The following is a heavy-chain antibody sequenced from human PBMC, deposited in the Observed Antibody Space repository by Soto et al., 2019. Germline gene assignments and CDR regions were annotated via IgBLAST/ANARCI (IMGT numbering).Heavy chain of an antibody. Sequence: QVQLVQSGGEVKKPGASVKVSCKASGYTFTSFGITSVRQAPGHGLEWMGWISAYNGDTKYAQKVQGRVTMTTDTATNTAHRELRSRRPDDTAVYYCGRGGDSYGEDYWGQGTLVTVSS. J-gene: IGHJ4*02. CDR1: GYTFTSFG. V-gene: IGHV1-18*01. CDR3: GRGGDSYGEDY. CDR2: ISAYNGDT. D-gene: IGHD5-18*01.